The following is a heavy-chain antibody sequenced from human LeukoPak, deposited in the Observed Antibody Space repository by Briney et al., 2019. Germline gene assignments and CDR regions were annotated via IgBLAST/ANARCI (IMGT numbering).Heavy chain of an antibody. CDR1: GFTFSSYS. CDR3: ARGNYYGSGSYYSPDY. Sequence: PGGSLRLSCAASGFTFSSYSMNWVRQAPGKGLEWVSSISSSSSYIYYADSVKGRFTISRDNAKNSLYLQMNSLRAEDTAVYYCARGNYYGSGSYYSPDYWGQGTLVTVSS. J-gene: IGHJ4*02. D-gene: IGHD3-10*01. V-gene: IGHV3-21*01. CDR2: ISSSSSYI.